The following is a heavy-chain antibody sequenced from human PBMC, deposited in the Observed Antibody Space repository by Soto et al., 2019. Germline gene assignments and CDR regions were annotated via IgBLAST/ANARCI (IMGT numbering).Heavy chain of an antibody. Sequence: KTSETLSLTCTVSGDSISRNGYFWTWIRQHPGKGLEWIGYIYYSGSSYYNPSLKSRVIISVDTSKNHFSPNLTAVTAADTAVYYCARGTMLRGPGYYYAMDVWGQGTTVTVSS. CDR2: IYYSGSS. CDR1: GDSISRNGYF. V-gene: IGHV4-31*03. J-gene: IGHJ6*02. D-gene: IGHD3-10*01. CDR3: ARGTMLRGPGYYYAMDV.